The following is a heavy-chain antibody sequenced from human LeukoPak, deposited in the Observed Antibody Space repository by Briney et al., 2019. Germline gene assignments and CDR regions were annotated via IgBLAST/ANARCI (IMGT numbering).Heavy chain of an antibody. CDR2: ISGSGGST. D-gene: IGHD2-2*01. V-gene: IGHV3-23*01. Sequence: SGVSLRLSCAASGFTFSSYAMSWVRQSPGKGLEWVSAISGSGGSTYYAHSVKGRFTISRDNSKNTLYLQMNSLRAEDTAVYYCAKAPTDCSSTSCYRYYFDYWGQGTLVTVSS. CDR3: AKAPTDCSSTSCYRYYFDY. J-gene: IGHJ4*02. CDR1: GFTFSSYA.